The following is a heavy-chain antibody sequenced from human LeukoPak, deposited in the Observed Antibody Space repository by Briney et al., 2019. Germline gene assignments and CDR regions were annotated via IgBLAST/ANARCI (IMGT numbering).Heavy chain of an antibody. J-gene: IGHJ5*02. Sequence: SETLSLTCTVSGGSISPYYWSWIRQPPGKGLEWIGYIYHSGSTNYNPSLKSRVTISVDKSKNQFSLKLSSVTAADTAVYYCARGLYSSGWYPNWFDPWGQGTLVTVSS. D-gene: IGHD6-19*01. CDR3: ARGLYSSGWYPNWFDP. CDR1: GGSISPYY. V-gene: IGHV4-59*01. CDR2: IYHSGST.